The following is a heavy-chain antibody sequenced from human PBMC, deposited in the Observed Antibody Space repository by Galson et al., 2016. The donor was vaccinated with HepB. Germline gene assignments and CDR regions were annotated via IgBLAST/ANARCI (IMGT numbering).Heavy chain of an antibody. CDR3: ARVRSSWYYFDY. Sequence: SLRLSCAASGFTFSSYAMHWVHQAPGKGVEYVSSISSNGDSTYYTDSVKGRFTISRDNSKNTLNLQMSSLRAEDTAVYYCARVRSSWYYFDYWGQGTLVTVSS. D-gene: IGHD6-13*01. CDR1: GFTFSSYA. J-gene: IGHJ4*02. CDR2: ISSNGDST. V-gene: IGHV3-64D*06.